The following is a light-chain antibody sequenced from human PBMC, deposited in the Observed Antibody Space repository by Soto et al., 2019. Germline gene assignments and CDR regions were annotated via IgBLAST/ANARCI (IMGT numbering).Light chain of an antibody. V-gene: IGLV2-11*01. Sequence: QSALTQPRSVSGSPGQSVAISCTRTSSDVGTFDFVSWYQQHPGKAPKLMLYDVTKRPSGVPDRFSGSKSGDTASLTISGLQAEDEADYYCCLYTASYSVFSGGTKLTVL. J-gene: IGLJ3*02. CDR3: CLYTASYSV. CDR2: DVT. CDR1: SSDVGTFDF.